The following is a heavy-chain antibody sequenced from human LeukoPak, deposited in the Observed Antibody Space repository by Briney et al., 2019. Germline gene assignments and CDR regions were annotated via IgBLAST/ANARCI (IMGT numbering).Heavy chain of an antibody. Sequence: GASVKVSCKASGGTFSSYAISWVRHAPGQGLEWMGGIIPIFGTANYAQKFQGRVTITTDESTSTAYMELSSLRSEDTAVYYCARDRSGWFDYWGQGTLVTVSS. CDR3: ARDRSGWFDY. J-gene: IGHJ5*01. CDR1: GGTFSSYA. D-gene: IGHD3-22*01. CDR2: IIPIFGTA. V-gene: IGHV1-69*05.